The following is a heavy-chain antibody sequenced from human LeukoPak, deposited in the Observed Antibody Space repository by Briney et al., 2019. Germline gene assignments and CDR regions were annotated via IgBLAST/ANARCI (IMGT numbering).Heavy chain of an antibody. J-gene: IGHJ6*03. Sequence: PSETLSLTCAVYGGSFSGYYWSWIRQPPGKGLEWIGEINHSGSTNYNPSLKSRVTISVDTSKNQFSLKLSSVTAADTAVYYCARGRWDSRQHGSGSYYNPRSGRASPYYYYYYMGVWGKGTTVTVSS. D-gene: IGHD3-10*01. CDR3: ARGRWDSRQHGSGSYYNPRSGRASPYYYYYYMGV. V-gene: IGHV4-34*01. CDR2: INHSGST. CDR1: GGSFSGYY.